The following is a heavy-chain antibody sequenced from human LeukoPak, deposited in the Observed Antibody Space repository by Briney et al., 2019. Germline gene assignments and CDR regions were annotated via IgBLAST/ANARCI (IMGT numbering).Heavy chain of an antibody. CDR1: GFTVSSNY. D-gene: IGHD2-15*01. Sequence: GGSLRLSCAASGFTVSSNYMSWVRQAPGKGLEWVSVIYSGGSTYYADSVKGRFTISRDNSKNTLYLQMNSLRAEDTAVYYCAKDLVDADSFPLPRGGHWGQGTLVTVSS. J-gene: IGHJ4*02. CDR3: AKDLVDADSFPLPRGGH. V-gene: IGHV3-53*01. CDR2: IYSGGST.